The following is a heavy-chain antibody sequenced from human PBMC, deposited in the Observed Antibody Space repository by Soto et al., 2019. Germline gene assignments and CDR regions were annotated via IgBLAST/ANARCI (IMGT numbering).Heavy chain of an antibody. D-gene: IGHD3-10*01. V-gene: IGHV3-23*01. J-gene: IGHJ4*02. Sequence: GGSLRLSCAASGVIFSSFVMTWVRQAPGKGLEWVTGISGSGVTYYAESVKGRFTASRDNSKNTLYLQMNSLRAEDTAVYYCAREGQFGDFDHWGQGTLVTVSS. CDR1: GVIFSSFV. CDR2: ISGSGVT. CDR3: AREGQFGDFDH.